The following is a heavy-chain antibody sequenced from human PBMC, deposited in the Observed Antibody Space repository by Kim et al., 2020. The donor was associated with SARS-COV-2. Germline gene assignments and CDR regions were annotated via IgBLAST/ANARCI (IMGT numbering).Heavy chain of an antibody. Sequence: SETLSLTCAVYGGSFSGYYWSWIRQPPGKGLEWIGEINHSGSTNYNPSLKSRVTISVDTSKNQFSLKLSSVTAADTAVYYCAGEPMGVLTGYYHKIDYWGQGTLVTVSS. D-gene: IGHD3-9*01. CDR1: GGSFSGYY. CDR3: AGEPMGVLTGYYHKIDY. V-gene: IGHV4-34*01. J-gene: IGHJ4*02. CDR2: INHSGST.